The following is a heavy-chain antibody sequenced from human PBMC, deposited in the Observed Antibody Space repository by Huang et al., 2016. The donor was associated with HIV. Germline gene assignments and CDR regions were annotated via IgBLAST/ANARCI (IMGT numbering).Heavy chain of an antibody. CDR1: GGSISSYY. Sequence: VQLQESGPGLVKPSENLSLTCTVSGGSISSYYWSWIRQPPGKELECIGYIYYSGSTNYNPSLKRRVTISVDTAKNQFSLKLRSVTAADTAVYYCARGPSPWLQEAFDIWGQGTMVTVSS. CDR3: ARGPSPWLQEAFDI. V-gene: IGHV4-59*01. CDR2: IYYSGST. J-gene: IGHJ3*02. D-gene: IGHD5-12*01.